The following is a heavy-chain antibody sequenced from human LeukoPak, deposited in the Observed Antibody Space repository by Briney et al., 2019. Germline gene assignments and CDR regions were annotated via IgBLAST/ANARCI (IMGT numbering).Heavy chain of an antibody. Sequence: GGCLRLSCAASGFTFSRYAMNWVRQAPGKGLEWVSTISDSGGNANHADSVKGRFTISRDNSKNTLYLQMNSLRAEDTAVYYCARATTYVGVHAFDIWGQGALVIVSS. CDR1: GFTFSRYA. J-gene: IGHJ3*02. D-gene: IGHD3-16*01. V-gene: IGHV3-23*01. CDR3: ARATTYVGVHAFDI. CDR2: ISDSGGNA.